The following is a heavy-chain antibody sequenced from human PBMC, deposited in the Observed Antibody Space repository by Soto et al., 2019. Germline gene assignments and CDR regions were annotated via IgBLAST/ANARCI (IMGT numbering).Heavy chain of an antibody. CDR1: GGSISSYY. V-gene: IGHV4-59*01. J-gene: IGHJ5*02. CDR2: IYYSGST. D-gene: IGHD6-13*01. Sequence: SETLSLTCTVSGGSISSYYWSWIRQPPGKGLEWIGYIYYSGSTNYNPSLKSRVTISVDTSKNQFSLKLSSVTAADTAVYYCARGIAAAAPRWFDPWGQGTLVTVSS. CDR3: ARGIAAAAPRWFDP.